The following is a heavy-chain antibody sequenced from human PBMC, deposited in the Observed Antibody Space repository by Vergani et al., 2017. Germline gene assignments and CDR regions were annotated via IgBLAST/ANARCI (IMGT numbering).Heavy chain of an antibody. Sequence: EVQLVQSGAEVKKPGESLRISCKGSGYSFTSYWISWVRQMSGKGLQWMGNINPIDPKIAYSPSFQVQAIMSLDKSITTAYLQWRSLKAADTAIYYCTRHVPCGDGACLHFDHWGQGTQVTVSS. J-gene: IGHJ4*02. CDR2: INPIDPKI. D-gene: IGHD2-21*01. CDR3: TRHVPCGDGACLHFDH. V-gene: IGHV5-51*01. CDR1: GYSFTSYW.